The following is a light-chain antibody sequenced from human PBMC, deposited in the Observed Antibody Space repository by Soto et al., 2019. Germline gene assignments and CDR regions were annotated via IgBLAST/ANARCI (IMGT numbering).Light chain of an antibody. Sequence: DRHMTQSPYSLSAAVGDRVTIACRASQNINTYLNWYQQKPGKAPKLLIFDAASLQSGVPSRFSGGGSRTDFTLTITSLQPEDFATYYCQQPSSAPFTFGPGTKVDIK. CDR3: QQPSSAPFT. J-gene: IGKJ3*01. CDR2: DAA. CDR1: QNINTY. V-gene: IGKV1-39*01.